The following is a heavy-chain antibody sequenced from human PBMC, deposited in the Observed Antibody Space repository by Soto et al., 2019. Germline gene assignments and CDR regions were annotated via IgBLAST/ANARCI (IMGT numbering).Heavy chain of an antibody. V-gene: IGHV4-31*03. Sequence: SETLSLTCTVSGGSISSGGYYWSWIRQHPGKGLEWIGYIYYNGSTYYNPSLKSRVTISVDTSKNQFSLKLSSVTAADTAVYYCATIFGVAPSHGMDVWGQGTTVTVSS. CDR2: IYYNGST. D-gene: IGHD3-3*01. CDR3: ATIFGVAPSHGMDV. CDR1: GGSISSGGYY. J-gene: IGHJ6*02.